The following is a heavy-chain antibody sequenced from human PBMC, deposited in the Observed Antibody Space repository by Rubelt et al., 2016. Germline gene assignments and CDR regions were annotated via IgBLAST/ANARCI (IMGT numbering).Heavy chain of an antibody. J-gene: IGHJ6*02. D-gene: IGHD2-2*03. Sequence: EVQLLESGGGLVQPGGSLRLSCAASGFTFSSYAMSWVRQAPGKGLEWVSAISGSGGSTYYADSVKGRFTISRDNSKNTLYLKRNSLWAEETAGYYGAGDGYCSSTSCPRPSLYYYYYGMDVWGQGTTVTVSS. CDR1: GFTFSSYA. CDR2: ISGSGGST. V-gene: IGHV3-23*01. CDR3: AGDGYCSSTSCPRPSLYYYYYGMDV.